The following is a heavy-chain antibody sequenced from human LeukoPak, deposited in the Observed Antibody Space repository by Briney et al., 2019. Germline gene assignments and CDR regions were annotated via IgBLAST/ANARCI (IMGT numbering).Heavy chain of an antibody. CDR3: ARDRFGGWSSGGFDY. D-gene: IGHD6-19*01. V-gene: IGHV3-21*01. CDR1: GFTFSSYS. CDR2: ISSSSSYI. Sequence: GGSLRLSCAASGFTFSSYSMNWVRQAPGKGLEWVSSISSSSSYIYYADSVKGRFTLSRDNANSSLYLQMNSLRGEDTAVYYCARDRFGGWSSGGFDYWGQGTLVTVSS. J-gene: IGHJ4*02.